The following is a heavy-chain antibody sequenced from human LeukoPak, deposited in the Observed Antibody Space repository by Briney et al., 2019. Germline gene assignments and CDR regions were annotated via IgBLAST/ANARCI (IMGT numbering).Heavy chain of an antibody. J-gene: IGHJ4*02. D-gene: IGHD3-22*01. CDR3: ARSYYYDYRQIDY. V-gene: IGHV4-39*01. CDR1: GDSISGKTYS. Sequence: SETLSLTCTVSGDSISGKTYSWGWVRRPPGKGLEWIGYMYYSENTYYNPSLKSRVTISVDTSRIQFSLNLYSVTAADTAVFYCARSYYYDYRQIDYWGQGTLVTVSS. CDR2: MYYSENT.